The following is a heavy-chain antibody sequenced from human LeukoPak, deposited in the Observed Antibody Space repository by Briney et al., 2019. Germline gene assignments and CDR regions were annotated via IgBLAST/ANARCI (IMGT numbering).Heavy chain of an antibody. CDR1: GVTFSSYA. J-gene: IGHJ4*02. CDR3: ATVAVAGMFSSYFDY. D-gene: IGHD6-19*01. Sequence: SVKVSCKASGVTFSSYAISWVRQAPGQGLEWMGGIIPIFGTANYAQKFQGRVTITTDESTSTAYMELSSLRSEDTAVYYCATVAVAGMFSSYFDYWGQGTLVTVSS. V-gene: IGHV1-69*05. CDR2: IIPIFGTA.